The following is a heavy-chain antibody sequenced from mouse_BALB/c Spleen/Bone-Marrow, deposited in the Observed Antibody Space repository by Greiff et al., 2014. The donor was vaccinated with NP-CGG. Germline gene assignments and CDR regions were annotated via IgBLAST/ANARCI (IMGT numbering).Heavy chain of an antibody. J-gene: IGHJ1*01. CDR3: ARSYGNWYFDV. Sequence: VQLKESGPELVKPGASVKISCMASGYTFTDYNMHWVKQSHGKSLEWIGYIYPYNGGTGYNQKFKSKATLTVDNSSSTAYMELRSLTSEDSAVYYCARSYGNWYFDVWGAGTTVTVSS. CDR2: IYPYNGGT. CDR1: GYTFTDYN. D-gene: IGHD2-10*02. V-gene: IGHV1S29*02.